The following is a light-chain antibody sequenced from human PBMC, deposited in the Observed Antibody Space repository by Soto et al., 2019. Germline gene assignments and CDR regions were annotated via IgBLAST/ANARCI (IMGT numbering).Light chain of an antibody. J-gene: IGKJ4*01. CDR1: QGISRW. V-gene: IGKV1-12*01. CDR3: QQANSFPLT. CDR2: ATS. Sequence: DIHMTQSPSSVSASVGDRVTITCRASQGISRWLAWYQRKPGKAPKLLIYATSSLQSGVPSRFSGSGSGTDFTLTISSLQAEDFATYYCQQANSFPLTFGGGTKVDIK.